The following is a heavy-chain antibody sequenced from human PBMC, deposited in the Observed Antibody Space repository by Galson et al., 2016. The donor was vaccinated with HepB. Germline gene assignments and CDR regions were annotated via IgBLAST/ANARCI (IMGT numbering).Heavy chain of an antibody. V-gene: IGHV3-7*03. J-gene: IGHJ4*02. Sequence: SLRLSCAASGFTFSNYWMSWVRQAPGKGLEWVANINQDGSEEYYVDSVKGRFTISRDNAKNSLYLQMNSLRAEDTAVYYCARARDWGLPNHYFDSWGQGTLVTVSS. CDR2: INQDGSEE. CDR1: GFTFSNYW. CDR3: ARARDWGLPNHYFDS. D-gene: IGHD1-26*01.